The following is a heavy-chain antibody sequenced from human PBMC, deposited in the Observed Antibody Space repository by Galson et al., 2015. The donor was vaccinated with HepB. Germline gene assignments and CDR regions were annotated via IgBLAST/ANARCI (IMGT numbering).Heavy chain of an antibody. Sequence: SLRFSCAASGFTVSSNYMSWVRQAPGKGLEWVSIIYSGGRAYYADSVKGRFTISRDSSKNTLFLQMKSLRVEDTALYYCAGSIVGATYNYGLDVWGQGTTVTVSS. CDR1: GFTVSSNY. CDR3: AGSIVGATYNYGLDV. CDR2: IYSGGRA. D-gene: IGHD1-26*01. V-gene: IGHV3-53*01. J-gene: IGHJ6*02.